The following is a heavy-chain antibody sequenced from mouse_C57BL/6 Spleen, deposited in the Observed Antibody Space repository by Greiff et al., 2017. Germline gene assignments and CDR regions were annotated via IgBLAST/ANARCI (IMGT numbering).Heavy chain of an antibody. Sequence: QVQLQQSGAELVRPGTSVKVSCKASGYAFTNYLIEWVKQRPGQGLEWIGVINPGSGGTNYNEKFKGKATLTADKSSSTAYMQLSSLTSEDSAVYFCARSGYDYDWFAYWGQGTLVTVSA. V-gene: IGHV1-54*01. J-gene: IGHJ3*01. D-gene: IGHD2-4*01. CDR3: ARSGYDYDWFAY. CDR1: GYAFTNYL. CDR2: INPGSGGT.